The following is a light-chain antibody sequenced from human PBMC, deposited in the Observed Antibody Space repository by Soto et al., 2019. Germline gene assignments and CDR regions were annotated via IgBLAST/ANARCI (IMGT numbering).Light chain of an antibody. CDR1: SSNIGSRP. CDR3: ASWEDRLFGAV. V-gene: IGLV1-44*01. J-gene: IGLJ2*01. CDR2: TNN. Sequence: QSVLTQPPSASGTPGQRVTFSCSGSSSNIGSRPVNWYQQLPGTAPKLLIYTNNQRHSGVPGRFSGSKSGTSASLAISGLQSEDEADYYCASWEDRLFGAVFGGGTKVTVL.